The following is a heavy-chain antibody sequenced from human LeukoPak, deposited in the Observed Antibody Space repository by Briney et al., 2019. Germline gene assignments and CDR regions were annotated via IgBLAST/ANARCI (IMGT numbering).Heavy chain of an antibody. V-gene: IGHV3-74*01. CDR3: VRGRGSYGWFDP. D-gene: IGHD3-10*01. Sequence: GRSLRLSCAASGFTSSSYWMHWVRQVPGKGLVWVSRISGDGTARNYADSVKGRFTISRDDAKNTVDLQMNSLRGEDTAVYYCVRGRGSYGWFDPWGQGTLVTVSS. J-gene: IGHJ5*02. CDR1: GFTSSSYW. CDR2: ISGDGTAR.